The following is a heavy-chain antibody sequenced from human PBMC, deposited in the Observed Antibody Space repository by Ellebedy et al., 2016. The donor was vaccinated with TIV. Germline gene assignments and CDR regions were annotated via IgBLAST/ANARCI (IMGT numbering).Heavy chain of an antibody. Sequence: ETLSLTCVASGFTLSGYWMHWVRQVPGKGLVWLARINTDGSSTSYADSVEGRFTISRDNAKKTLYLEMSGLRSDDTAVYYCARESVRYFDWDFWGQGTLVTVSS. CDR3: ARESVRYFDWDF. J-gene: IGHJ4*02. CDR1: GFTLSGYW. V-gene: IGHV3-74*01. D-gene: IGHD3-9*01. CDR2: INTDGSST.